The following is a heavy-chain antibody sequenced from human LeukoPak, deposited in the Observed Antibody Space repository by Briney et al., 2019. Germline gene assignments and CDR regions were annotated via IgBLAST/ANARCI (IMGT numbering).Heavy chain of an antibody. J-gene: IGHJ4*02. CDR3: ARVGRNGWDFDH. D-gene: IGHD6-19*01. CDR2: ISGSSSSI. Sequence: GGSLRLSCAASGFTFSNSVNWVRQAPGKGLEWVSSISGSSSSIYYADSLKGRFTISRDNAKNSLSLQMSTLRVEDTAMYYCARVGRNGWDFDHWGQGTLVTVSS. CDR1: GFTFSNS. V-gene: IGHV3-21*01.